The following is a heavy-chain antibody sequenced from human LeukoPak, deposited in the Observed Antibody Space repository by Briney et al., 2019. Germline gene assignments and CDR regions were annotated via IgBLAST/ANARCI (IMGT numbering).Heavy chain of an antibody. D-gene: IGHD6-25*01. V-gene: IGHV4/OR15-8*01. J-gene: IGHJ5*02. CDR2: IHDDGRT. CDR1: GGSMSDSIT. Sequence: SEALSLTCSVSGGSMSDSITWGWVRQPPGRGLEWLANIHDDGRTAPNPSLRSRLTISQDRSKNQFSLKVSSVTAADTAFYYCAKVLTAAGLDLWGQGILVTVSS. CDR3: AKVLTAAGLDL.